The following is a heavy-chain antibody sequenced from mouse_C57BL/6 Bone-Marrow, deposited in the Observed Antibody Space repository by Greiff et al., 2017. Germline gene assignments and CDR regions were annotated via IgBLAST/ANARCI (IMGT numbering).Heavy chain of an antibody. Sequence: QVQLQQPVAELVRPGASVKLSCTASGYTFTSYWLQWVKQRPGQGLELIGEIDPSTSYTTYNQKFQGKATLTVDTSSSTAYLHLSSLTSGDSAVYYCARSKYPDYWGQGTTLTVSS. CDR2: IDPSTSYT. CDR1: GYTFTSYW. V-gene: IGHV1-50*01. CDR3: ARSKYPDY. J-gene: IGHJ2*01. D-gene: IGHD5-1-1*01.